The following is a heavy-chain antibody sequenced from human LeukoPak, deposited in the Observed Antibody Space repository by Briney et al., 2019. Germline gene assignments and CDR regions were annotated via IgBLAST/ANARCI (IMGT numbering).Heavy chain of an antibody. D-gene: IGHD1-26*01. CDR1: GGSISSGGYS. V-gene: IGHV4-30-2*01. Sequence: SQTLSLTCAVSGGSISSGGYSWSWIRQPPGKGLEWIGYIYHSGSTYYNPSLKSRVTISVDRSKNQFSLKLSSVTAADTAVYYCARGGGSYYGRAPFDYWGQGTLVTVSS. J-gene: IGHJ4*02. CDR2: IYHSGST. CDR3: ARGGGSYYGRAPFDY.